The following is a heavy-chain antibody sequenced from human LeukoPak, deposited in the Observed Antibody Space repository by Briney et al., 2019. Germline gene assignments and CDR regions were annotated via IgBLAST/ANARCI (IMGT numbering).Heavy chain of an antibody. CDR3: ARGDNITWSPYFDQ. J-gene: IGHJ4*02. V-gene: IGHV3-21*01. CDR2: ISSRSTYI. D-gene: IGHD2/OR15-2a*01. CDR1: GFTFNTYS. Sequence: GGSLRLSCAASGFTFNTYSMHWVRQAPGKGLKWASSISSRSTYIFYADSVEGRFTISRDNAKNSLYLHMNTLRAEDTAVYYCARGDNITWSPYFDQWGQGTLVTVSS.